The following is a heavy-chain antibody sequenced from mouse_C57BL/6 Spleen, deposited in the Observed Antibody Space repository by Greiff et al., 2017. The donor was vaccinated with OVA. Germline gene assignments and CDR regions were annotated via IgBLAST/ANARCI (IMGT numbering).Heavy chain of an antibody. CDR1: GYTFTSYW. D-gene: IGHD1-1*01. V-gene: IGHV1-52*01. J-gene: IGHJ2*01. Sequence: QVQLQQPGAELVRPGSSVKLSCKASGYTFTSYWMHWVKQRPIQGLEWIGNIDPSDSETNYNQKFKDKATLTVDKSSSTAYMQLSILTSEDSAVYYCATGSSPFDYWGKGTTLTVSS. CDR3: ATGSSPFDY. CDR2: IDPSDSET.